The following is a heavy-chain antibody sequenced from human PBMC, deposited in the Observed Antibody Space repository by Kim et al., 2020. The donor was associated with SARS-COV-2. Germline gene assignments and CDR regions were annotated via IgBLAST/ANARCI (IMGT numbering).Heavy chain of an antibody. Sequence: SETLSLTCTVSGGSISSSSYYWGWIRQPPGKGLEWIGSIYYSGSTYYNPSLKSRVTISVDTSKNQFSLKLSSVTAADTAVYYCARGGVGFGELPADYWG. D-gene: IGHD3-10*01. CDR2: IYYSGST. V-gene: IGHV4-39*07. CDR1: GGSISSSSYY. J-gene: IGHJ4*01. CDR3: ARGGVGFGELPADY.